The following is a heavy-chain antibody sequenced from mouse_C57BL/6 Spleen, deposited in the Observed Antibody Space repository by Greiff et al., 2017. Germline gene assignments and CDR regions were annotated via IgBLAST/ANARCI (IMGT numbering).Heavy chain of an antibody. J-gene: IGHJ4*01. CDR1: GFTFSDYY. Sequence: EVMLVESGGGLVQPGGSLKLSCAASGFTFSDYYMYWVRQTPEKRLEWVAYISNGGGSTYYPDTVKGRFTISRDNAKNTLYLQMSRLKSEDTAMXYSARYDYDVGYAMDYGGQGTAVTVAS. V-gene: IGHV5-12*01. CDR2: ISNGGGST. D-gene: IGHD2-4*01. CDR3: ARYDYDVGYAMDY.